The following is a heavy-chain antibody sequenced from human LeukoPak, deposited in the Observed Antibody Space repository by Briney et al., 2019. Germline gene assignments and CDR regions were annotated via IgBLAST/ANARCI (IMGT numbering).Heavy chain of an antibody. Sequence: GGSLRLSCATSGFTFSSYAMSWVRQAPGKGLKWVSAISGSGGSTYYADSVKGRFTISRDNSKNTLYLQMNSLRAEDTAVYYCAKFRGITMSPFDYWGQGTLVTVSS. D-gene: IGHD3-22*01. CDR3: AKFRGITMSPFDY. J-gene: IGHJ4*02. CDR2: ISGSGGST. V-gene: IGHV3-23*01. CDR1: GFTFSSYA.